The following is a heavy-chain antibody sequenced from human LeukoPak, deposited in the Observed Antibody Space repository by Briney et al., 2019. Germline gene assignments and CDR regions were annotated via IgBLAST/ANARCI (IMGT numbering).Heavy chain of an antibody. J-gene: IGHJ4*02. CDR1: GGSISSYY. CDR2: IYTSGSI. D-gene: IGHD3-22*01. CDR3: ARDPDYYDSSGHDY. Sequence: SETLSLTCTVSGGSISSYYWSWIRQPAGKGLEWIGRIYTSGSINYNPSLKSRVTMSVDTSKNQFSLKLSSVTAADTAVYYCARDPDYYDSSGHDYWGQGTLVTVSS. V-gene: IGHV4-4*07.